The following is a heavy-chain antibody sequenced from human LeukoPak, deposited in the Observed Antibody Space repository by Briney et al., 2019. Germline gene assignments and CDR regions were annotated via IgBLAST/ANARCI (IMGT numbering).Heavy chain of an antibody. Sequence: SGGGVVQPGRSLRLSCAASGFTFSSYGMHWVRQAPGKGLEWVAVIWYDGSNKYYADSVKGRFTISRDNSKNTLYLQMNSLRAEDTAVYYCARALPRLLHSYYYYGMDVWGQGTTVTVSS. CDR3: ARALPRLLHSYYYYGMDV. J-gene: IGHJ6*02. CDR1: GFTFSSYG. D-gene: IGHD2-15*01. V-gene: IGHV3-33*01. CDR2: IWYDGSNK.